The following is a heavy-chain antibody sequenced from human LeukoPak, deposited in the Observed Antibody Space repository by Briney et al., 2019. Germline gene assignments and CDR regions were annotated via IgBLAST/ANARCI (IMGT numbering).Heavy chain of an antibody. CDR2: ISYDGSNK. Sequence: PGGSLRLSCAASGFTLSSYGMHWVRQAPGKGLEWVAVISYDGSNKYYADSVKGRFTISRDNSKNTLYLQMNSLRAEDTAVYYCAKDGEQQLGGMDVWGQGTTVTVSS. V-gene: IGHV3-30*18. CDR3: AKDGEQQLGGMDV. J-gene: IGHJ6*02. CDR1: GFTLSSYG. D-gene: IGHD6-13*01.